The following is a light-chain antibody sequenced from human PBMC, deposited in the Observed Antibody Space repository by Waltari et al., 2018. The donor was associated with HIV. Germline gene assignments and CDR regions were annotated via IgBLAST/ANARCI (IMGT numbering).Light chain of an antibody. V-gene: IGKV4-1*01. J-gene: IGKJ4*01. CDR2: WHS. Sequence: DIVMTQSPDSLPVSLGARATINCESSQSGFSSSDNHHYLAWYQQKPGQPPNLLISWHSTRESGVPDRFSGRGSVTECTLTISSVQAVDVAGYYCHQDYSAPLTFGGGTKVEIK. CDR3: HQDYSAPLT. CDR1: QSGFSSSDNHHY.